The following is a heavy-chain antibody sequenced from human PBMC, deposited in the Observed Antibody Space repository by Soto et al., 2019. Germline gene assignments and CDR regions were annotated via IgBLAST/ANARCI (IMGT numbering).Heavy chain of an antibody. V-gene: IGHV3-73*02. CDR3: SRYPDS. CDR2: IRTKGNNYAT. J-gene: IGHJ5*01. CDR1: GFTFSGSD. Sequence: EVQLVESGGGLVQPGGSLKLSCAASGFTFSGSDMFWVRQASGNGPEYIGRIRTKGNNYATIYAASVKGRFTISREASKNPAYLHMNSLKPEDTPLYCCSRYPDSWGRGTLVTVSS.